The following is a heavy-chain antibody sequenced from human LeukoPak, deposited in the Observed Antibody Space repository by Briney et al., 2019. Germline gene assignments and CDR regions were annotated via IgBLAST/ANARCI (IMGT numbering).Heavy chain of an antibody. J-gene: IGHJ4*02. CDR2: MNPNSGNT. D-gene: IGHD2-2*01. CDR1: GYTFTSYD. Sequence: ASVKVSCKASGYTFTSYDINWVRQATGQGLEWMGWMNPNSGNTGYAQKFQDRVTMTRDTSISTAYMELSSLRSDDTAMYYCARDGGQHLGVVDFWGQGTLVTVSS. CDR3: ARDGGQHLGVVDF. V-gene: IGHV1-8*01.